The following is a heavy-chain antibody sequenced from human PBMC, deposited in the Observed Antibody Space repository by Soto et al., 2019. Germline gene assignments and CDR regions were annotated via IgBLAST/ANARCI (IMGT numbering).Heavy chain of an antibody. CDR3: ASAFWSGYYRYYYGMDV. V-gene: IGHV1-69*01. CDR1: GGTFSSYA. CDR2: IIPIFGTA. D-gene: IGHD3-3*01. Sequence: QVQLVQSGAEVKKPGSSVKVSCKASGGTFSSYAISWVRQAPGQGLEWMGGIIPIFGTANYAQKFQGRITITADESTSTAYMELSSLRSEATAVYYCASAFWSGYYRYYYGMDVWGQGTTVTVSS. J-gene: IGHJ6*02.